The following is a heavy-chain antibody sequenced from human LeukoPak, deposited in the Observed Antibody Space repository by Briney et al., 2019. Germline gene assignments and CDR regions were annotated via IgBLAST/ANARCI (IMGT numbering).Heavy chain of an antibody. J-gene: IGHJ6*02. V-gene: IGHV1-18*01. CDR1: GYTFTSYG. Sequence: ASVKVSCKASGYTFTSYGISWVRQATGQGLEWMGWINAYNGNTNYAQKLQGRVTMTTDTSTSTAYMELRSLRSDDTAVYYCARDGNDCSSTSCYYYYGMDVWGQGITVTVSS. CDR2: INAYNGNT. D-gene: IGHD2-2*01. CDR3: ARDGNDCSSTSCYYYYGMDV.